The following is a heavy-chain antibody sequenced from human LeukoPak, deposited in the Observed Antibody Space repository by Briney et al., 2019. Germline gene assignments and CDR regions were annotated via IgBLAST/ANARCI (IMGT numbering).Heavy chain of an antibody. V-gene: IGHV3-23*01. CDR3: ASVRYCSSTSCYTGAFDI. CDR2: IGGSGGST. CDR1: GFTFSSYA. D-gene: IGHD2-2*02. J-gene: IGHJ3*02. Sequence: GGSLRLSCAASGFTFSSYAMSWVRQAPGKGLEWVSAIGGSGGSTYYADAVKGRFTISRDNSKNTLYLQMNSLRAEDTAVYYCASVRYCSSTSCYTGAFDIWGQGTMVTVSS.